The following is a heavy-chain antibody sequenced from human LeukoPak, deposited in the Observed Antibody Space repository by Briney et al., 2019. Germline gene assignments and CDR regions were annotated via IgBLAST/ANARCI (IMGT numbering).Heavy chain of an antibody. Sequence: PGGSLRLSCAASGFTFSGSAMHWVRQASGKGLEWVGRIRSKANSYATAYAASVKGRFTISRDDSKNTAYLQMNSLKTEDTAVYYCTNLWGIVVVPAARYYYYYMDVWGKGTTVTVSS. J-gene: IGHJ6*03. D-gene: IGHD2-2*01. CDR1: GFTFSGSA. CDR2: IRSKANSYAT. V-gene: IGHV3-73*01. CDR3: TNLWGIVVVPAARYYYYYMDV.